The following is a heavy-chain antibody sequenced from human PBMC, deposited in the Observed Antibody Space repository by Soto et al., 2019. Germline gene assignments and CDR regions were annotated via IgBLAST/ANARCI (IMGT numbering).Heavy chain of an antibody. CDR1: GGSFSGYY. D-gene: IGHD2-15*01. J-gene: IGHJ5*02. V-gene: IGHV4-34*01. CDR3: ARGLAVVVVAATGRWFDP. CDR2: INHSGST. Sequence: QVQLQQWGAGLLKPSETLSLTCAVYGGSFSGYYWSWIRQPPGKGLEWIGEINHSGSTNYNPSLMRRVTISVDTSKNQYSLELSSVTAAGTAVYYCARGLAVVVVAATGRWFDPWGQGTLVTVSS.